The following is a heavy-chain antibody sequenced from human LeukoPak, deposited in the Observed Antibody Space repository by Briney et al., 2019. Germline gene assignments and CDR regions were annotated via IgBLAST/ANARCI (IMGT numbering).Heavy chain of an antibody. D-gene: IGHD2-15*01. V-gene: IGHV4-59*01. CDR1: GGSISSYY. Sequence: PSETLSLTCTVSGGSISSYYWSRIRQPPGKGLEWIGYIYYSGSTNYNPSLKSRVTISVDTSKNQFSLKLSSVTAADTAVYYCARGRCSGGSCSNYYYYYMDVWAKGPRSPSP. CDR2: IYYSGST. J-gene: IGHJ6*03. CDR3: ARGRCSGGSCSNYYYYYMDV.